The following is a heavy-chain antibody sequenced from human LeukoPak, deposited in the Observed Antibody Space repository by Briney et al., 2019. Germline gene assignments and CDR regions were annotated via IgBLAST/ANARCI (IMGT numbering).Heavy chain of an antibody. CDR1: GGTFSSYA. J-gene: IGHJ5*02. Sequence: AASVKVSCKASGGTFSSYAISWVRQAPGQGLEWMGRIIPIFGTANYAQKFQGRVTITTDESTSTAYMELSSLRSEDTAVYYRARDSNSGSYFGYNWFDPWGQGTLVTVSS. CDR2: IIPIFGTA. D-gene: IGHD1-26*01. V-gene: IGHV1-69*05. CDR3: ARDSNSGSYFGYNWFDP.